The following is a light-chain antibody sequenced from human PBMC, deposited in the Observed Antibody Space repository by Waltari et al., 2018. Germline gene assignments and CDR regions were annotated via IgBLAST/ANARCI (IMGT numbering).Light chain of an antibody. J-gene: IGKJ2*01. Sequence: AIQMTQSPSSLSASVGDRVTITCRASQGIRSDLGWYQQKPGKAPKLLFYKASTLQSGVPSRFSGSGSGTEFTLTISSLQPDDFATYYCLQDYNYPHTFGQGTKLEIK. V-gene: IGKV1-6*02. CDR1: QGIRSD. CDR3: LQDYNYPHT. CDR2: KAS.